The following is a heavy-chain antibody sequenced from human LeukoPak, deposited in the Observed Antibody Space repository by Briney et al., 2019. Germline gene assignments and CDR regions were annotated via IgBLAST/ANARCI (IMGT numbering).Heavy chain of an antibody. CDR3: ACAPLLRAIQLRPMDV. V-gene: IGHV3-74*01. CDR1: GFTFSSYW. Sequence: SGGSLRLSCAASGFTFSSYWMHWVRHARGKGLVWVSRINSDGSSTSYADSVKGRFTLSRDNAKHTLYLQMNSLRAEDRAVYYCACAPLLRAIQLRPMDVWGKGTTVTISS. J-gene: IGHJ6*04. CDR2: INSDGSST. D-gene: IGHD5-18*01.